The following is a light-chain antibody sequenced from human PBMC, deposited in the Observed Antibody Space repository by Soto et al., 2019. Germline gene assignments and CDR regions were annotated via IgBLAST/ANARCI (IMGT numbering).Light chain of an antibody. CDR1: QSVSSH. J-gene: IGKJ5*01. CDR3: QQYNNWLSIT. Sequence: EIVLTQSPGTLSLSPGERASLSCRASQSVSSHLAWYQQKPGQPPRLLIYGASTRATGIPARFSGSGSGTEFTLTISSLQSEDFAVYYCQQYNNWLSITFGQGTRLEIK. V-gene: IGKV3-15*01. CDR2: GAS.